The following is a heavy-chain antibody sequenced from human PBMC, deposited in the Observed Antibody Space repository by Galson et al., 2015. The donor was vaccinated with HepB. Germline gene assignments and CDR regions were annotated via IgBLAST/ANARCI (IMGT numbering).Heavy chain of an antibody. D-gene: IGHD5-18*01. J-gene: IGHJ6*02. Sequence: QSGAEVKKPGESLKISCKGSGYSFTSYWIGWVRQMPGEGLEWMGIIYPGDSDTRYSPSFQGQVTISADKSISTAYLQWSSLKASDTAMYYCARQFRGGYSYDYYYYGMDVWGQGTTVTVSS. V-gene: IGHV5-51*01. CDR3: ARQFRGGYSYDYYYYGMDV. CDR1: GYSFTSYW. CDR2: IYPGDSDT.